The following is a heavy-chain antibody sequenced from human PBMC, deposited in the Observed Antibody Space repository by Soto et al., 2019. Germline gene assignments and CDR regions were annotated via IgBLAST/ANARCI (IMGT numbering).Heavy chain of an antibody. J-gene: IGHJ4*02. CDR3: ARFPAAFDY. Sequence: QVQLQESGPGLVKPSETLSLTCTVSGGSISGYYWSWIRQPPGKGLEWIGYFFSSGTTTYNPSLRSRVTMSVDTSKNQFSLRLSSVTAADTAVYYCARFPAAFDYWGLGTLVTVSS. V-gene: IGHV4-59*01. CDR1: GGSISGYY. CDR2: FFSSGTT. D-gene: IGHD6-13*01.